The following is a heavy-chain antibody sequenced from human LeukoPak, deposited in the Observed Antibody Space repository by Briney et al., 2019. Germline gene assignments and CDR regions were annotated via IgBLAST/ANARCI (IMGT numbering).Heavy chain of an antibody. V-gene: IGHV3-74*01. Sequence: GGSLRLSCAASGFTFRSYWMHWVRQAPGKGLVWVSRINIDGSSGNYADTVEGRFTISRGSAKNTVYLQMNSLRAEHTAVYYCTREVSGSLYFDYWGQGTLVTVSS. CDR3: TREVSGSLYFDY. CDR1: GFTFRSYW. J-gene: IGHJ4*02. D-gene: IGHD1-26*01. CDR2: INIDGSSG.